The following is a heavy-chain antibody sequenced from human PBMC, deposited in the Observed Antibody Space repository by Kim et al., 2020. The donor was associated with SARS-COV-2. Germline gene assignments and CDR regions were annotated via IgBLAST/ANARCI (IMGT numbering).Heavy chain of an antibody. CDR1: GFTFSSYA. CDR2: ISGSGGST. V-gene: IGHV3-23*01. Sequence: GGSLRLSCAASGFTFSSYAMSWVRQAPGKGLEWVSAISGSGGSTYYADSVKGRFTISRDNYKNTLYLQMNSLRAEDTAVYYCAKQDQQLLLRDWFDPWGQGTLVTVSS. J-gene: IGHJ5*02. D-gene: IGHD6-13*01. CDR3: AKQDQQLLLRDWFDP.